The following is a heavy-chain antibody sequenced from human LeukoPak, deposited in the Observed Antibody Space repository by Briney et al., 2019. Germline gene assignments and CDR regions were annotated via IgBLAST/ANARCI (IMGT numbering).Heavy chain of an antibody. CDR1: GLTFSNNY. Sequence: PGGSLRLSCAVSGLTFSNNYMIWVRQAPGKGLEWVSVIYTGGETYYADSVKGRFTISRDNSRNTLYLEMNSLRAEDTAMYYCARARLYYYFDESGILNIAKYYFDFWGQGTPVTVSS. V-gene: IGHV3-53*01. D-gene: IGHD2/OR15-2a*01. CDR3: ARARLYYYFDESGILNIAKYYFDF. CDR2: IYTGGET. J-gene: IGHJ4*02.